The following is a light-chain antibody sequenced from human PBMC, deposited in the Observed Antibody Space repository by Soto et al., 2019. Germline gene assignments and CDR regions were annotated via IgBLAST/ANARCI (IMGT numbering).Light chain of an antibody. V-gene: IGKV3-20*01. J-gene: IGKJ2*03. CDR2: GAS. CDR3: QQYGNSPR. Sequence: DIVLTQSPGTLSLSPGERATLSCRASQSVSSSYLAWYQQKPGQAPRLLMYGASTRATGIPDRFSGSGSGTDFTLTVSRLEPEDFAVHYCQQYGNSPRFGQGTKLEIK. CDR1: QSVSSSY.